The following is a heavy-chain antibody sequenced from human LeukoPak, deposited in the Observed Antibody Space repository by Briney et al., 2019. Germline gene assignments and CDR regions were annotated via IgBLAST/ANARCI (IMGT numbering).Heavy chain of an antibody. CDR3: ARERSGSYRGGNFDY. J-gene: IGHJ4*02. V-gene: IGHV4-4*07. CDR1: GGSISSYY. D-gene: IGHD1-26*01. CDR2: IYSSGST. Sequence: SETLSLTCTVSGGSISSYYWSWIRQPAGKGLEWIGRIYSSGSTNYNPSLKSRVTISVDTSKNQFSLKLSSVTAADTAVYYCARERSGSYRGGNFDYWGQGTLVTVSS.